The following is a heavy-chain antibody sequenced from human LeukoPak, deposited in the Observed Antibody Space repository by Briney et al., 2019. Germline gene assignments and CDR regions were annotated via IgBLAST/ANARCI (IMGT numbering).Heavy chain of an antibody. D-gene: IGHD3-3*01. CDR2: IRYDGSNK. V-gene: IGHV3-30*02. Sequence: PGGSLRLSCAASGFTFSSYGMHWVRQAPGKGLEWVAFIRYDGSNKYYADSVKGRFTISRDNSKNTLYLQMNSLRAEDTAVYYCAKDSELRFLEWLLPDFDYWGQGTLVTVPS. CDR1: GFTFSSYG. CDR3: AKDSELRFLEWLLPDFDY. J-gene: IGHJ4*02.